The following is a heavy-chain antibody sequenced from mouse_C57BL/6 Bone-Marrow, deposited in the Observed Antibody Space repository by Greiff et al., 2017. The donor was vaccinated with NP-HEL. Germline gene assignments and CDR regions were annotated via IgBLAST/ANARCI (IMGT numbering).Heavy chain of an antibody. D-gene: IGHD1-1*01. CDR1: GYTFTDYY. CDR2: INPNNGGT. Sequence: EVQPQQSGPELVKPGASVKISCKASGYTFTDYYMNWVKQSHGKSLEWIGDINPNNGGTSYNQKFKGKATLTVDKSSSTAYMELRSLTSEDSAVYYCARFITTPWYFDVWGTGTTVTVSS. CDR3: ARFITTPWYFDV. J-gene: IGHJ1*03. V-gene: IGHV1-26*01.